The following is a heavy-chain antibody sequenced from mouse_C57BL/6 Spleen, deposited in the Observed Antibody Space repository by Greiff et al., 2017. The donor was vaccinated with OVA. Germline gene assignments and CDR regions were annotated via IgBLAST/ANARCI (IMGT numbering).Heavy chain of an antibody. V-gene: IGHV1-18*01. CDR3: ARSDDVKFAY. D-gene: IGHD2-3*01. Sequence: EVKLMESGPELVKPGASVKIPCKASGYTFTDYNMDWVKQSHGKSLEWIGDINPNNGGTIYNQKFKGKATLTVDKSSSTAYMELRSLTSEDTAVYYCARSDDVKFAYWGQGTLVTVSA. CDR1: GYTFTDYN. CDR2: INPNNGGT. J-gene: IGHJ3*01.